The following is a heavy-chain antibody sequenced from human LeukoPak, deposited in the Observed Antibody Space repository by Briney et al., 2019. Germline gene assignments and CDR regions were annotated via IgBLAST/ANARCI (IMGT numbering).Heavy chain of an antibody. V-gene: IGHV3-49*04. Sequence: GGSLRLSCTASGFTFCDYAMTWVRQAPGKGLEWVGFIRSKVYGGAPEYAASVKGKFTISRDDSQGIAYLQMNSLKTEDTAVYYCTRDRTPYYWGQGTLVTVSS. CDR2: IRSKVYGGAP. CDR3: TRDRTPYY. J-gene: IGHJ4*02. CDR1: GFTFCDYA.